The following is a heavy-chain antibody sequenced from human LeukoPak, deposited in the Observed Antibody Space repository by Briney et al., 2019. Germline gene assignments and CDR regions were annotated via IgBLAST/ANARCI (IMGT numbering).Heavy chain of an antibody. J-gene: IGHJ4*02. CDR1: GVTFSSYW. V-gene: IGHV3-7*01. Sequence: GGSLRLSCAASGVTFSSYWMSWVRQAPGKRLEWVANINQDGSEQYYVDSVKGRFTISRDNAKNSLYLKMNSLRAEDTGVYYCARYPYGSGWQRIDFWGQGTLVTVSS. CDR3: ARYPYGSGWQRIDF. D-gene: IGHD6-19*01. CDR2: INQDGSEQ.